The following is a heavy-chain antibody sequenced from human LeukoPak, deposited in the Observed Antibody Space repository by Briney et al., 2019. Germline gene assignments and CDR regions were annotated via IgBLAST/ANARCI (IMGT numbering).Heavy chain of an antibody. D-gene: IGHD3-3*01. Sequence: SSETLSLTCTVSGGSINNYYWTWIRQPPGKGLEWIGYIYYSGSTNYNPSLKSRVTISVDTSKNQFSLKLSSVTAADTAVYYCARWRLIYNWFDPWGQGTLVTVSS. CDR3: ARWRLIYNWFDP. CDR1: GGSINNYY. V-gene: IGHV4-59*12. CDR2: IYYSGST. J-gene: IGHJ5*02.